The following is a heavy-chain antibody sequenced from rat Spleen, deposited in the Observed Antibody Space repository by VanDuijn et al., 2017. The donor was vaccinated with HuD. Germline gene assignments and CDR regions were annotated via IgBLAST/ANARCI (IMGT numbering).Heavy chain of an antibody. Sequence: QVQLKESGPGLVQPSQTLSLTCTVSGFSLISNTIHWVRQPPGKGLEWMGGIWGDGSTDYNSALKSRLSISRDTSKSQVFLKLNSLQTEDTAMYFCASRGRTYWGQGVMVTVSS. CDR1: GFSLISNT. V-gene: IGHV2-1*01. CDR3: ASRGRTY. CDR2: IWGDGST. J-gene: IGHJ2*01.